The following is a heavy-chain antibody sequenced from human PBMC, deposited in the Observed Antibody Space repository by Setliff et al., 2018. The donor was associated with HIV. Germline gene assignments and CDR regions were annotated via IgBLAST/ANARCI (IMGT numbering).Heavy chain of an antibody. J-gene: IGHJ3*01. CDR2: INPSGGST. CDR3: ARGQASNDYGVSF. Sequence: ASVKVSCKASGYTFTSYYMHWVRQAPGQGLEWMGIINPSGGSTRYAQRFKGRVSMTRDTSTSTVYMELSSLRSEDTAVYYCARGQASNDYGVSFWGQGTMVTVSS. CDR1: GYTFTSYY. D-gene: IGHD4-17*01. V-gene: IGHV1-46*01.